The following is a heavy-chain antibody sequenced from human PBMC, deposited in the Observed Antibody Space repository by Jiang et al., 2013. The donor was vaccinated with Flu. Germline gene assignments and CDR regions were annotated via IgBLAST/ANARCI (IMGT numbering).Heavy chain of an antibody. Sequence: GAEVKKPGSSVKVSCKASGGTFSSYTISWVRQAPGQGLEWMGRIIPILGIANYAQKFQGRVTITADKSTSTAYMELSSLRSEDTAVYYCAVVVAAMLSIEVFDPWGQGTLVTVSS. V-gene: IGHV1-69*02. CDR2: IIPILGIA. CDR3: AVVVAAMLSIEVFDP. J-gene: IGHJ5*02. CDR1: GGTFSSYT. D-gene: IGHD2-15*01.